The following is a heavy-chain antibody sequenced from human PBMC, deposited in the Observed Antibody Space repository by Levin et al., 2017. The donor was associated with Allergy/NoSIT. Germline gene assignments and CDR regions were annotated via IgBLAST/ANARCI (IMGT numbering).Heavy chain of an antibody. Sequence: SGGSLRLSCTVSGGSISSSSYYWGWIRQPPGKGLEWIGSIYYSGSTYYNPSLKSRVTISVDTSKNQFSLKLSSVTAADTAVYYCASFGRDQLLENDYWGQGTLVTVSS. V-gene: IGHV4-39*01. CDR1: GGSISSSSYY. D-gene: IGHD2-2*01. J-gene: IGHJ4*02. CDR2: IYYSGST. CDR3: ASFGRDQLLENDY.